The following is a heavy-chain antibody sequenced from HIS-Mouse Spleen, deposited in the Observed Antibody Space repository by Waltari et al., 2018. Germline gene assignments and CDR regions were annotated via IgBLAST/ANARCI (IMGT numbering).Heavy chain of an antibody. Sequence: QVQLVQSGAEVKKPGASVMVSCKASGYTFTSYDLHWVRQATGQGLEWMGWMNPNSGNTGYAQKFQGRVTMTRNTSISTAYMELSSLRSEDTAVYYCARGHDYSNYFDYWGQGTLVTVSS. J-gene: IGHJ4*02. CDR3: ARGHDYSNYFDY. CDR2: MNPNSGNT. D-gene: IGHD4-4*01. V-gene: IGHV1-8*01. CDR1: GYTFTSYD.